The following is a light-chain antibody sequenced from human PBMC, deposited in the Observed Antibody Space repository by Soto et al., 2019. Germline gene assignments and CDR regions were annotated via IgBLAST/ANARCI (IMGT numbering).Light chain of an antibody. Sequence: EIVLTQSPGTLSLSPGERATLSCRASQSVSNNALAWYQQKPGQAPRLLIYGASNRATGIPDVFSGSGSGTDVTLTISRLEAEDFAVYYCQVYGNAPMYTFGQGTTLEIK. CDR1: QSVSNNA. J-gene: IGKJ2*01. V-gene: IGKV3-20*01. CDR2: GAS. CDR3: QVYGNAPMYT.